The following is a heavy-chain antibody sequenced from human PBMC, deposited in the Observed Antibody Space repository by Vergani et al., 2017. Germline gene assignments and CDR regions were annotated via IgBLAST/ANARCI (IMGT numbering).Heavy chain of an antibody. D-gene: IGHD6-19*01. CDR1: GFTFSSYS. Sequence: VQLVESGGGVVQPGRSLRLSCAASGFTFSSYSMNWVRQAPGKGLEWVSYISSSSSTIYYADSVKGRFTISRDNSKNTLYLQMNSLRAEDTAVYYCAKSLDSSGPGVWGQGTLVTVSS. J-gene: IGHJ4*02. V-gene: IGHV3-48*01. CDR2: ISSSSSTI. CDR3: AKSLDSSGPGV.